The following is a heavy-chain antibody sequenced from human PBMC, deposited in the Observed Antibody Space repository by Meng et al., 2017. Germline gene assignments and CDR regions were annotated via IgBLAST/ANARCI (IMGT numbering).Heavy chain of an antibody. CDR3: ARVLRDGYNLGY. CDR2: IIPIFGTA. CDR1: GGTFSSYA. Sequence: QVQPVKSGAEGKNPGSAVKVSCTASGGTFSSYAISWVRQAPGQGLEWMGGIIPIFGTANYAQKFQGRVTITADESTSTAYMELSSLRSEDTAVYYCARVLRDGYNLGYWGQGTLVTVSS. D-gene: IGHD5-24*01. J-gene: IGHJ4*02. V-gene: IGHV1-69*01.